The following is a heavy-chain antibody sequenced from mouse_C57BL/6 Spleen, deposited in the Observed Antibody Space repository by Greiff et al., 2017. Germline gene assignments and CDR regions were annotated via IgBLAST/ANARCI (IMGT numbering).Heavy chain of an antibody. CDR1: GYTFTSYW. CDR2: IFPGSGST. D-gene: IGHD1-1*01. Sequence: VQLQQPGAELVKPGASVKISCKASGYTFTSYWITWVKQRPGQGLEWIGDIFPGSGSTNYNEKFKSKATLTVDTSSSTAYMQLSSLTSEDSAVYYCARKNYYGSSAYAMDYWGKGTSVTVSS. CDR3: ARKNYYGSSAYAMDY. V-gene: IGHV1-55*01. J-gene: IGHJ4*01.